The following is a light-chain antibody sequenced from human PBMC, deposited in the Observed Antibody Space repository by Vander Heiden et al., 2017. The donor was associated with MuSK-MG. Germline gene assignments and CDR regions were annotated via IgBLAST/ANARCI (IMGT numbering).Light chain of an antibody. Sequence: YELTQPSSVSVSPGQTARITCSGDVLGRKYARWFQQKPGQAPLLLIYKDSERPSGIPWRFSGSSSGTTITLTISGAQVEDEAEYYCYCATDNYLGLFGGGTKLTVL. CDR1: VLGRKY. CDR3: YCATDNYLGL. J-gene: IGLJ2*01. V-gene: IGLV3-27*01. CDR2: KDS.